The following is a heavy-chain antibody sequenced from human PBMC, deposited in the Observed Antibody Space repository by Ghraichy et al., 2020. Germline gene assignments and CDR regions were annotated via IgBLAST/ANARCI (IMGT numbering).Heavy chain of an antibody. CDR2: IKSKTSGGTA. J-gene: IGHJ4*02. CDR1: GFTFSDAW. V-gene: IGHV3-15*01. Sequence: GGSLRLSCTASGFTFSDAWMTWVRQAPGKGLECVGRIKSKTSGGTADYAAPVKDRFAISRDDSKNTLYLQLNSLKVEDTAVYYCTTKFSSGWYVYWGQGTLVSVSS. D-gene: IGHD6-19*01. CDR3: TTKFSSGWYVY.